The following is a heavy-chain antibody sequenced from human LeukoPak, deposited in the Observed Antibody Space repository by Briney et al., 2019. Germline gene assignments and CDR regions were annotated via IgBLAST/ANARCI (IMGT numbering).Heavy chain of an antibody. D-gene: IGHD3-22*01. CDR1: GGSISSSSYY. V-gene: IGHV4-39*01. CDR2: IYYSGST. CDR3: ARHSHYYDSSGFLMAALGLDAFDI. J-gene: IGHJ3*02. Sequence: SETLSLTCTVSGGSISSSSYYWGWIRQPPGKGLEWIGSIYYSGSTYYNPSLKSRVTISVDTSKNQFSLKLSSVTAADTAVYYCARHSHYYDSSGFLMAALGLDAFDIWGQGTMVTVSS.